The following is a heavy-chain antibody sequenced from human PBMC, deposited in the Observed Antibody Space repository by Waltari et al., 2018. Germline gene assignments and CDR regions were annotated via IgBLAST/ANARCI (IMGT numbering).Heavy chain of an antibody. CDR2: IIPIFGTA. CDR1: GGTFSSYA. J-gene: IGHJ4*02. CDR3: ASSYCSSTSCYGGAAY. Sequence: QVQLVQSGAEVKKPGSSVKVSCKASGGTFSSYAISWVRQAPGQGLEWMGGIIPIFGTANYAHKFQGRVTITADESTSTAYMELSSLRSEDTAVYYCASSYCSSTSCYGGAAYWGQGTLVTVSS. V-gene: IGHV1-69*01. D-gene: IGHD2-2*01.